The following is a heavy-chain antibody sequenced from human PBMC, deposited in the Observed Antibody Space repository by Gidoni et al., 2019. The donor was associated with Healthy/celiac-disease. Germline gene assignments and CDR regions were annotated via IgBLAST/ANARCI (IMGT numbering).Heavy chain of an antibody. D-gene: IGHD3-22*01. J-gene: IGHJ4*02. Sequence: EVQLVESGGGLVQPGGSLRLSCAASGFTFSSYWMSWVRQAPGKGLEWVANIKQDGSEKYYVDSVKGRFTISRDNAKNSLYLQMNSLRAEDTAVYYCARSYYYDSSGYDYWGQGTLVTVSS. CDR2: IKQDGSEK. CDR1: GFTFSSYW. CDR3: ARSYYYDSSGYDY. V-gene: IGHV3-7*01.